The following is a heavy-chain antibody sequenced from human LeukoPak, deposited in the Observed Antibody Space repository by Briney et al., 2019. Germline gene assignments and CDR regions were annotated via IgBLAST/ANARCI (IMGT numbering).Heavy chain of an antibody. CDR2: INPSGGST. CDR3: ARDLSTPHYFDY. V-gene: IGHV1-46*01. Sequence: ASVTVSFKASGYTFTSYYVHWVRQAPGQGLEWMGIINPSGGSTSYAQKFQGRVTMTRDMSTSTVYMELSSLRSEDTAVYYCARDLSTPHYFDYWGQGTLVTVSS. CDR1: GYTFTSYY. J-gene: IGHJ4*02.